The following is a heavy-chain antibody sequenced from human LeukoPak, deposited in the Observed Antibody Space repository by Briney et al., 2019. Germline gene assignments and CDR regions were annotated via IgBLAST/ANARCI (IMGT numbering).Heavy chain of an antibody. V-gene: IGHV3-74*01. CDR3: ARSPYGGYGDN. J-gene: IGHJ4*02. D-gene: IGHD4-17*01. Sequence: GGSLRLSCAASGFTFCSYWMHWVRQPPGKGLVWVSRINSDGGSTTYADSVKGRFTISRDNARNTLYLQMNSLRAEDTAVYYCARSPYGGYGDNWGQGTLVTVSS. CDR2: INSDGGST. CDR1: GFTFCSYW.